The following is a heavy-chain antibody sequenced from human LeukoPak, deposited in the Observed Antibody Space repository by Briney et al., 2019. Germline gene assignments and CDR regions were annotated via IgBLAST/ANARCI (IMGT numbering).Heavy chain of an antibody. CDR2: IYYSGST. Sequence: SETLSLTCTVSGGSISSYYWGWIRQPPGKGLEWIGYIYYSGSTNYNPSLKSRVTISVDTSKNQFSLKLSSVTAADTAVYYCARSPDDYGEVDYWGQGTLVTVSS. CDR3: ARSPDDYGEVDY. V-gene: IGHV4-59*01. D-gene: IGHD4-17*01. J-gene: IGHJ4*02. CDR1: GGSISSYY.